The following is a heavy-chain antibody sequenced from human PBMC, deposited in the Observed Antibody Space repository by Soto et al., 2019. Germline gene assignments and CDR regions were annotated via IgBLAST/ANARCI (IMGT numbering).Heavy chain of an antibody. D-gene: IGHD6-19*01. CDR2: INPSGGST. V-gene: IGHV1-46*01. CDR3: ARGSAAGYNSGWYLY. CDR1: GYTFTSYY. Sequence: GASVKVSCKASGYTFTSYYISWVRQAPGQGLEWMGIINPSGGSTSYAQKFQGRVTMTRDTSTSTVYMELRSLRSEDTAVYYCARGSAAGYNSGWYLYWGQGTLVTVSS. J-gene: IGHJ4*02.